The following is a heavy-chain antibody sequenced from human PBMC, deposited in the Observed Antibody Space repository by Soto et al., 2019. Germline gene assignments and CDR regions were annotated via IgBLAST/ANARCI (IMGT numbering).Heavy chain of an antibody. V-gene: IGHV3-11*01. Sequence: GGSLRLSCAASGFTFSDYYMSWIRQAPGKGLEWVSYISSSGSTIYYADSVKGRFTISRDNAKSSLYLQMNSLRAEDTAVYYCGPFGGSAYYYYGMDVWGQGTTVTVSS. J-gene: IGHJ6*02. CDR2: ISSSGSTI. D-gene: IGHD3-16*01. CDR3: GPFGGSAYYYYGMDV. CDR1: GFTFSDYY.